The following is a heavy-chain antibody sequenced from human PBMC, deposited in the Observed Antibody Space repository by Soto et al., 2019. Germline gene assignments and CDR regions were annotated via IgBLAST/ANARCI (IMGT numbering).Heavy chain of an antibody. V-gene: IGHV2-5*05. D-gene: IGHD6-19*01. CDR3: ARRLRYSSGWYGGFDP. Sequence: QITLKESGPTLVKPTQTLTLTCTFSGLSLSTTGVGVGWIRQPPGKALEWLALIYWDDDKRYGPSLKSRLTIIMDTSKNQVVLTMTNMAPVDTATYYCARRLRYSSGWYGGFDPWGQGTLVTVSS. J-gene: IGHJ5*02. CDR2: IYWDDDK. CDR1: GLSLSTTGVG.